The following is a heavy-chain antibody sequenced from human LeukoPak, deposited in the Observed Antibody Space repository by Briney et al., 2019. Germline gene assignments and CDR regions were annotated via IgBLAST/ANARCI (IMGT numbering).Heavy chain of an antibody. D-gene: IGHD6-25*01. CDR1: SGSISDFY. V-gene: IGHV4-59*01. CDR2: IYYSGSA. CDR3: ARAGGVKTAALDLDY. J-gene: IGHJ4*02. Sequence: PSETLSLNCTVYSGSISDFYWSWLRQPPGQGLEWIGNIYYSGSANHNPSLKSRVTISRDTSKNQFSLKLTSVTTADTAVYYCARAGGVKTAALDLDYWGQGTLVTVTA.